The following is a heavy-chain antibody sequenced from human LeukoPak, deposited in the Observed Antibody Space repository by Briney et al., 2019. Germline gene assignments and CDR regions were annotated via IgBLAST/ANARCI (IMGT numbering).Heavy chain of an antibody. CDR1: GGSISRSSYY. CDR2: IYYSGST. J-gene: IGHJ4*02. D-gene: IGHD2-8*01. Sequence: PSETLSLTCTVSGGSISRSSYYWGWIRQPPGKGLEWIGSIYYSGSTYYNPSLKSRVTISVDTSKNQFSLKLSSVTAADTAVYYCARDCTNGVCRSSAAGTFDYWGQGTLVTVSS. V-gene: IGHV4-39*07. CDR3: ARDCTNGVCRSSAAGTFDY.